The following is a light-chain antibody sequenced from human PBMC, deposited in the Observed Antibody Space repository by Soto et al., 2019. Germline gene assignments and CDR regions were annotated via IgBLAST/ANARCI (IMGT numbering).Light chain of an antibody. J-gene: IGKJ1*01. Sequence: DIQMTQSPSTRSASVGDRVTITCRASQSISSWLAWYQQKPGKAPKLLIYDASSLESGVPSRFSGSGSGTEFTLTISSLQPDDFATYYCQQYNSYGTFGQGTKVDIK. CDR3: QQYNSYGT. CDR2: DAS. V-gene: IGKV1-5*01. CDR1: QSISSW.